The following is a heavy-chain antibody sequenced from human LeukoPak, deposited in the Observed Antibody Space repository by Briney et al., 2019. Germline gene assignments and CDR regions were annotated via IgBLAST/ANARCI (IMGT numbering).Heavy chain of an antibody. V-gene: IGHV3-21*01. D-gene: IGHD6-13*01. CDR3: ARDLREQQLFGRAIDY. Sequence: GGSLRLSCAASGFTFSSYSMNWVRQAPGKGLEWVSSISSSSSYIYYADSVKGRFTISRDNAKNSLYLQMNSLRAEDTAVYYCARDLREQQLFGRAIDYWGQGTLVTVSS. J-gene: IGHJ4*02. CDR2: ISSSSSYI. CDR1: GFTFSSYS.